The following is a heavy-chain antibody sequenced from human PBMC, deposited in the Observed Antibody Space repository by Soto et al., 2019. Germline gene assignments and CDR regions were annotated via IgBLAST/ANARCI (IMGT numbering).Heavy chain of an antibody. CDR3: ARVDDY. D-gene: IGHD3-9*01. J-gene: IGHJ4*02. CDR2: INHRGST. V-gene: IGHV4-34*01. CDR1: GGSFSGYY. Sequence: QVQLQQWGAGLLKPSETLSLTCAVYGGSFSGYYWSWIRQPPGKGLEWIGEINHRGSTRYNPSLKSRVTISVDSSKSQFSLKLSSVTAADTAIYHCARVDDYWGQGTLVTVSS.